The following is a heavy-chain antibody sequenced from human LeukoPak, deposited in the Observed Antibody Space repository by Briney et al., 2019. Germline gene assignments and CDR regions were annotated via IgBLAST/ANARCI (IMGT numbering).Heavy chain of an antibody. CDR1: GFIFSSYW. J-gene: IGHJ4*02. V-gene: IGHV3-7*01. Sequence: GGSLRLSCAASGFIFSSYWMNWVRQAPGKGLEWVANIKQDGSEKYYVDSVKGRFTISRDNAKNSLYLQMNSLRAEDTAVYYCARGGYYYDSSGYYDYWGQGTLVTVSS. CDR3: ARGGYYYDSSGYYDY. CDR2: IKQDGSEK. D-gene: IGHD3-22*01.